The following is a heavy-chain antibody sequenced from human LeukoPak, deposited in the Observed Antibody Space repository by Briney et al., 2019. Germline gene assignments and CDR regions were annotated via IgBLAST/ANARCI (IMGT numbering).Heavy chain of an antibody. V-gene: IGHV1-69*05. J-gene: IGHJ5*02. CDR2: IIPIFGTA. D-gene: IGHD1-1*01. CDR3: ARNLDGTSWKYNWFDP. CDR1: GGTFSSYA. Sequence: SVKVSCKXSGGTFSSYAISWVRQAPGQGLEWMGRIIPIFGTANYSQKFQDRVTITTDESTSTAYMELSSLRSEDTAVYYCARNLDGTSWKYNWFDPWGQGTLVTVSS.